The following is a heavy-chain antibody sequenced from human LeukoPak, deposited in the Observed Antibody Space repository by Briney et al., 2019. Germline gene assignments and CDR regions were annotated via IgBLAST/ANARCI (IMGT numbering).Heavy chain of an antibody. CDR1: GFTFRGYS. V-gene: IGHV3-48*01. D-gene: IGHD5-24*01. CDR2: IGIDSGNT. J-gene: IGHJ4*02. Sequence: GSLRLSCAASGFTFRGYSMNWVRQAPGKGLEWISYIGIDSGNTNYADSVKGRFTISGDKAKNSLYLQMNSLRVEDTAVYYCARDYKYAFDNWGQGTLVTVSS. CDR3: ARDYKYAFDN.